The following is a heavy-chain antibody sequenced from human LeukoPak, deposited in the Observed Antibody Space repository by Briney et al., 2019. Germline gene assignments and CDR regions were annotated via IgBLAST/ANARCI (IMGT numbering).Heavy chain of an antibody. V-gene: IGHV3-30*04. D-gene: IGHD6-19*01. CDR3: ARASSGWYEVYFDY. Sequence: GGSLRLSCAASGFTFSSYAMHWVRQAPGKGLEWVAVISYDGSNKCYTDSVKGRFTISRDNSKNTLYLQMNSLRAEDTAVYYCARASSGWYEVYFDYWGQGTLVTVSS. CDR2: ISYDGSNK. J-gene: IGHJ4*02. CDR1: GFTFSSYA.